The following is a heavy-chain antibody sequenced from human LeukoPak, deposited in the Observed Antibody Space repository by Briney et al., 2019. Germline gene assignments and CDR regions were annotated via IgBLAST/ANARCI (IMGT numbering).Heavy chain of an antibody. CDR1: GFTFSTYG. CDR3: AKDFDRSGHYFEDY. V-gene: IGHV3-30*18. CDR2: ISFDGSDE. J-gene: IGHJ4*02. D-gene: IGHD3-22*01. Sequence: GGSLRLSCAASGFTFSTYGMHWVRQAPGKGLEWVAVISFDGSDEYYADSVKGRFTISRDNSNKTVYLEMNSLRSEDTAVYYCAKDFDRSGHYFEDYWGQGTLVTVSS.